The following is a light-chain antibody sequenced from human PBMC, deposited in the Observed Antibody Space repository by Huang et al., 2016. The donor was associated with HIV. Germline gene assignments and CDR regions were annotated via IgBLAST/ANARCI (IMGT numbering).Light chain of an antibody. J-gene: IGKJ1*01. Sequence: DIQMTQSPSSVSASVGDRVTITCRARQGISNRLAWYQQKPGKAPKLLIYAASNLQIGVPSRFCGSGAGPYFPLTISSLQPEDFATYYCQQGNTFPPWTFGQGTKVEIK. CDR1: QGISNR. CDR2: AAS. V-gene: IGKV1-12*01. CDR3: QQGNTFPPWT.